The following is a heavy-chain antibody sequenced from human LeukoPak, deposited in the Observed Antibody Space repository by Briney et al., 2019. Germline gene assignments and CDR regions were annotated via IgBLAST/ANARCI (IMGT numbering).Heavy chain of an antibody. CDR1: GYTFTSYG. J-gene: IGHJ3*02. CDR2: ISAYNGNT. CDR3: ARESLYNYRDAFDI. D-gene: IGHD1-20*01. Sequence: ASVKVSCKASGYTFTSYGISWVRQAPGQGLEWMGWISAYNGNTNYAQKLQGRVTMTTDTSTSTAYMELRSLRSDDTAVYYCARESLYNYRDAFDIWGQGTMVTVSS. V-gene: IGHV1-18*01.